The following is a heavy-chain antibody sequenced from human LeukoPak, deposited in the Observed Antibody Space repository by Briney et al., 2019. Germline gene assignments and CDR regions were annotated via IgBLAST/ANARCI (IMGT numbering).Heavy chain of an antibody. CDR1: GGTFSSYA. D-gene: IGHD3-22*01. CDR3: ASRGSGNYFDEYFQH. CDR2: IIPIFGTA. J-gene: IGHJ1*01. Sequence: GSSVKVSCKASGGTFSSYAISWVRQAPGQGLEWMGRIIPIFGTANYAQKFQGRVTITTDESTSTAYMELSSLRSEDTAVYYCASRGSGNYFDEYFQHWGQGTLVTVSS. V-gene: IGHV1-69*05.